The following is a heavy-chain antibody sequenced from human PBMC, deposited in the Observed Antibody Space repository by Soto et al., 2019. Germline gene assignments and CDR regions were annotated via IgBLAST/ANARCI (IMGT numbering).Heavy chain of an antibody. J-gene: IGHJ3*01. CDR3: ARGASR. D-gene: IGHD1-26*01. CDR1: GFTSGVSE. V-gene: IGHV3-48*03. Sequence: EVQLVESGEGWHRPGGSRRLSARAEGFTSGVSEMYWGRRPPGKGLEWISYIPPGAQPIFNADCVKGRFTISRDNANNSLFRQMNSLRVEDTAVYYWARGASRWGQGTMVTVSS. CDR2: IPPGAQPI.